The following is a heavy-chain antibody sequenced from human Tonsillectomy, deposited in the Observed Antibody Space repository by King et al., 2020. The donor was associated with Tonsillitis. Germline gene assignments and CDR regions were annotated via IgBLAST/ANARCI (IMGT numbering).Heavy chain of an antibody. Sequence: VQLVESGGGLVQPGGSLRLSCGAYGFTFSGSWLTWVRQAPGKGLGWVASINEDGSEDYYVDSVKGRFTISSDNAKNSRYLQMNSLRAEDTAVYYCARDRAYSSFDYWGQGTLVTFSS. V-gene: IGHV3-7*01. D-gene: IGHD3-16*01. CDR2: INEDGSED. J-gene: IGHJ4*02. CDR3: ARDRAYSSFDY. CDR1: GFTFSGSW.